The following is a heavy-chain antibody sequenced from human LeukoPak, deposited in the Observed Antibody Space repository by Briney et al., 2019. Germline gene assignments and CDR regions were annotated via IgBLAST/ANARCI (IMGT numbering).Heavy chain of an antibody. Sequence: GGSLRLSCAASGFTFSNAWMSWVRQAPGKGLEWVSGINWNGGSTGYADSVKGRYTISRDNSKNTVYLQMNSLRVEDTAVYYCARGLFLSGYLDAFDIWGQGTVVTVSS. CDR2: INWNGGST. J-gene: IGHJ3*02. V-gene: IGHV3-20*04. CDR3: ARGLFLSGYLDAFDI. CDR1: GFTFSNAW. D-gene: IGHD3-22*01.